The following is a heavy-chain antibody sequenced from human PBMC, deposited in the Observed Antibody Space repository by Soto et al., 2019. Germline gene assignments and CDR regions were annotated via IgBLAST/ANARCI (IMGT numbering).Heavy chain of an antibody. V-gene: IGHV3-53*01. CDR3: AIGHEREHAYDV. CDR2: LYDVDGS. D-gene: IGHD1-1*01. Sequence: DVQLVESGGGLIQPGESLRLSCAAFGLTVSGKKYVAWVRQAPGKGLEWVSALYDVDGSFYADSVKGRFTTSSDSSKTIVYLQMNGLRPDDTAVYSCAIGHEREHAYDVWGKGTPVTVSS. J-gene: IGHJ3*01. CDR1: GLTVSGKKY.